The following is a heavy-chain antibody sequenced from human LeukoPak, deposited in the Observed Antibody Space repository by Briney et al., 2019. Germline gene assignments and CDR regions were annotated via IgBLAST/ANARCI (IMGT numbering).Heavy chain of an antibody. CDR1: GYTFTSYA. Sequence: GASVKVSCKASGYTFTSYAMHCVRQAPGQRLEWMGWINAGNGNTRYSQKFQGRVTITRDTSASTAYMELSSLRSEDTAVYYCARGLPGQQLANDWFDPWGQGTLVTVSS. V-gene: IGHV1-3*01. J-gene: IGHJ5*02. CDR3: ARGLPGQQLANDWFDP. CDR2: INAGNGNT. D-gene: IGHD6-13*01.